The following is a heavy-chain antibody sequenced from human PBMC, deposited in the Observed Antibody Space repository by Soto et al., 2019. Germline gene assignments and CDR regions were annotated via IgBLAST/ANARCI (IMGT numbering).Heavy chain of an antibody. CDR3: ASPWGTSDDAFTI. CDR2: IIPVFGTT. D-gene: IGHD3-16*01. V-gene: IGHV1-69*01. Sequence: QVQLVQSGAEVKKPGSSVKVSCKASGGTFSDYGISWVRQAPGQGLEWMGGIIPVFGTTNYAQRFQGRVTISADESTSTVYMQLSSLRSDDTAVFYCASPWGTSDDAFTIWGQGTLVTVSS. CDR1: GGTFSDYG. J-gene: IGHJ3*02.